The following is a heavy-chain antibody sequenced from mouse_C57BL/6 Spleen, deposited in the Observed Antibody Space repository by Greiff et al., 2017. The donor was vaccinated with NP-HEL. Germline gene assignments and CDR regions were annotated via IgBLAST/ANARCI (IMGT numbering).Heavy chain of an antibody. V-gene: IGHV5-12*01. CDR2: ISNGGGST. D-gene: IGHD1-1*01. CDR3: ARHFSTVVGNWYFDV. Sequence: EVQRVESGGGLVQPGGSLKLSCAASGFTFSDYYMYWVRQTPEKRLEWVAYISNGGGSTYYPDTVKGRFTISRDNAKNTLYLQMSRLKSEDTAMYYCARHFSTVVGNWYFDVWGTGTTVTVSS. CDR1: GFTFSDYY. J-gene: IGHJ1*03.